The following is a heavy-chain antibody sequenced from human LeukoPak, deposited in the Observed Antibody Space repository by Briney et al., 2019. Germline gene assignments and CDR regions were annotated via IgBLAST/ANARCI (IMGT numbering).Heavy chain of an antibody. J-gene: IGHJ6*02. CDR1: GASITTYW. CDR3: GTVDRIYRERYGMDV. V-gene: IGHV4-4*08. Sequence: PSETLSLTCAVSGASITTYWWSWIRQPPGKGLEWIGYISDVGSTGYIPSLKTRATISVDTSKNQFSLRLTSVTAADTAVYYCGTVDRIYRERYGMDVWGRGTTVTVSS. CDR2: ISDVGST.